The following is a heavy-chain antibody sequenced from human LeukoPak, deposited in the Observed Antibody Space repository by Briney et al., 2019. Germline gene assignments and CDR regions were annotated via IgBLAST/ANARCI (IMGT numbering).Heavy chain of an antibody. CDR2: ISPNSGDT. Sequence: VKVSCKASGYTFTDYYMHWVRQAPGQGLEWMGWISPNSGDTNYAQKFQGRVTMTRDTSITTAYMELSRLRSDDTAVYYCARDGGLDYWGQGTPVTVSS. V-gene: IGHV1-2*02. D-gene: IGHD2-15*01. J-gene: IGHJ4*02. CDR3: ARDGGLDY. CDR1: GYTFTDYY.